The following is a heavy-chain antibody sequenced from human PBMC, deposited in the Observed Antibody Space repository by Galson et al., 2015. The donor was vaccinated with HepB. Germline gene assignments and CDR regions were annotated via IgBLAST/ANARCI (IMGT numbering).Heavy chain of an antibody. Sequence: SLRLSCAASGFTFSSYSTNWIRQAPGKGLEWVSYIRTSSSFTNYADSVKGRFTISRDNAENSLYLQMNSLRAEDTAVYYCAREDWGVHPYDYWGQGILVTVSS. CDR3: AREDWGVHPYDY. J-gene: IGHJ4*02. CDR2: IRTSSSFT. V-gene: IGHV3-21*05. CDR1: GFTFSSYS. D-gene: IGHD3/OR15-3a*01.